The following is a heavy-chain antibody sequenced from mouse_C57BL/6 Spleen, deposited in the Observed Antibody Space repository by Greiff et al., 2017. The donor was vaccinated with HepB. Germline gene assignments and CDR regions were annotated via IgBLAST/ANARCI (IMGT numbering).Heavy chain of an antibody. CDR2: IRNKANGYTT. Sequence: VQLKESGGGLVQPGGSLSLSCAASGFTFTDYYMSWVRQPPGKALEWLGFIRNKANGYTTEYSASVKGRFTISRDNSQSILYLQMNALRAEDSATYYCARSYYYGSSYYAMDYWGQGTSVTVSS. V-gene: IGHV7-3*01. J-gene: IGHJ4*01. CDR3: ARSYYYGSSYYAMDY. D-gene: IGHD1-1*01. CDR1: GFTFTDYY.